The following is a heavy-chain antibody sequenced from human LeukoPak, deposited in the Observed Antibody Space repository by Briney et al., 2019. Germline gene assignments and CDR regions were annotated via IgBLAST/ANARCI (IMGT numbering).Heavy chain of an antibody. CDR3: AKGRNYDFWSGYHRGSYYYYGMDV. CDR2: ISYDGSNK. D-gene: IGHD3-3*01. Sequence: PEGSLRLSCAASGFTFSSYGMHWVRQAPGKGLEWVAVISYDGSNKYYADSVKGRFTISRDNSKNTLYLQMNSLRAEDTAVYYCAKGRNYDFWSGYHRGSYYYYGMDVWGQGTTVTVSS. J-gene: IGHJ6*02. CDR1: GFTFSSYG. V-gene: IGHV3-30*18.